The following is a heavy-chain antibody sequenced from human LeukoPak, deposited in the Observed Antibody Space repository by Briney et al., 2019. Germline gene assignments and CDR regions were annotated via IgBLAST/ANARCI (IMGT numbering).Heavy chain of an antibody. J-gene: IGHJ2*01. V-gene: IGHV3-11*05. Sequence: PGRSLRLSCAASGFTFSDYYMRWIRQAPGKGLEWVSSISSTSSYTSYADSVKGRFTISRDNAKNSLYLQMNSLRAEDTAVYYCAKAGGKKFYSGSGSYYNSSYYWYFDLWGRGTLVTVSS. CDR1: GFTFSDYY. D-gene: IGHD3-10*01. CDR3: AKAGGKKFYSGSGSYYNSSYYWYFDL. CDR2: ISSTSSYT.